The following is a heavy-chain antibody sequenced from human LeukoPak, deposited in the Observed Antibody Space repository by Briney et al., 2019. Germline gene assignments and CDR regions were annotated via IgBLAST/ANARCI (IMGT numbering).Heavy chain of an antibody. D-gene: IGHD3-10*01. CDR2: INHGGST. J-gene: IGHJ6*03. CDR3: ARGRSSMVRGYYYYYMDV. V-gene: IGHV4-34*01. Sequence: SETLSLTCAVSGGSFSGHYWNWIRQPPGKGLEWIGEINHGGSTNYNPSLKSRVTISVDTSKNQFSLKLSSVTAADTAVYYCARGRSSMVRGYYYYYMDVWGKGTTVTISS. CDR1: GGSFSGHY.